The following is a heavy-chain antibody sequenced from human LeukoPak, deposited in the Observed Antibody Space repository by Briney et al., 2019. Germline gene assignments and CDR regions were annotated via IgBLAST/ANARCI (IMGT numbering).Heavy chain of an antibody. J-gene: IGHJ4*02. CDR3: ARDLFTYTYYYDSSGYSPIDY. Sequence: GGSLRLSCAASGFTFSSYGMHWVRQAPGKGLEWVAFIRYDGSNKYYADSVKGRFTISRDNSKNTLYLQMNSLRAEDTAVYYCARDLFTYTYYYDSSGYSPIDYWGQGTLVTVSS. D-gene: IGHD3-22*01. CDR2: IRYDGSNK. V-gene: IGHV3-30*02. CDR1: GFTFSSYG.